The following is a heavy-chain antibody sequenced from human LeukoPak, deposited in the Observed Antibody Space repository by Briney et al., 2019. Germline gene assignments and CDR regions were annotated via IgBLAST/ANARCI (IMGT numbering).Heavy chain of an antibody. V-gene: IGHV3-11*04. CDR1: GFTFSDYY. J-gene: IGHJ4*02. CDR3: AGPGTTGNYFDD. D-gene: IGHD1-1*01. Sequence: PGGSLRLSCAASGFTFSDYYMSWIRQAPGKGLEWVSYISSSGSTIYYADSVKGRFTISRDNAKNSLYLQMNSLRAEDTAVYFCAGPGTTGNYFDDWGQGTLVTVSS. CDR2: ISSSGSTI.